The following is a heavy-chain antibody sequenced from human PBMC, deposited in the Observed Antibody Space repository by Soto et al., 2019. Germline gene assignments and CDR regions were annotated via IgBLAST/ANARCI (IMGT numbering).Heavy chain of an antibody. Sequence: SETLSLTCTVSGGSISSYYWSWIRQPPGKGLEWTGYIYYSGSTNYNPSPKSRVTISVDTSKNQFSLKLRSVTAADTAVYYCARARSGYYGWFDPWGQGTLVTVSS. D-gene: IGHD3-22*01. CDR3: ARARSGYYGWFDP. CDR2: IYYSGST. V-gene: IGHV4-59*01. CDR1: GGSISSYY. J-gene: IGHJ5*02.